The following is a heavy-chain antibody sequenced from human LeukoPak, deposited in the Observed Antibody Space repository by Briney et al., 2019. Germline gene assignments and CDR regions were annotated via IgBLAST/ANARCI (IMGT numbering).Heavy chain of an antibody. J-gene: IGHJ5*02. CDR1: GYTFTSYY. V-gene: IGHV1-46*01. Sequence: ASVKVSCKASGYTFTSYYMHWVRQVPGQGLEWMGMINPSGGSTSYAQKFQGRVSMTRDTSTSTVYMELSSLRSEDTAVYYCARGIGAYYDFWSGYPDSDWFDPWGQGTLVTVSS. D-gene: IGHD3-3*01. CDR3: ARGIGAYYDFWSGYPDSDWFDP. CDR2: INPSGGST.